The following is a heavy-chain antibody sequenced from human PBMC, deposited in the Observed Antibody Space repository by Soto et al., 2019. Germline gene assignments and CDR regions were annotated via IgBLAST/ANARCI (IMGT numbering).Heavy chain of an antibody. CDR2: IYYSGST. CDR1: GGSISRGGYY. CDR3: ARSPEATVTAFDF. D-gene: IGHD4-17*01. J-gene: IGHJ4*02. Sequence: QVQLQESGPGLVKPSQTLSLTCTVSGGSISRGGYYWSWIRQRPVKGLEWIGYIYYSGSTYYNPSLKSRVTISVDTSKNQFSLKLSSVTAADTAVYYCARSPEATVTAFDFWGLGTLVTVSS. V-gene: IGHV4-31*03.